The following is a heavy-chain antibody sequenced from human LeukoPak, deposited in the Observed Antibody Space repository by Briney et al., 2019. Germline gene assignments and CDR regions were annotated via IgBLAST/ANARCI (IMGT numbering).Heavy chain of an antibody. V-gene: IGHV4-34*01. D-gene: IGHD3-22*01. Sequence: HSGRTNYNPSLKSRVTISVDTSKNQFSLKLSSVTAADTAVYYCARESVRGIVVFSRYYFDYWGQGTLVTVSS. J-gene: IGHJ4*02. CDR2: HSGRT. CDR3: ARESVRGIVVFSRYYFDY.